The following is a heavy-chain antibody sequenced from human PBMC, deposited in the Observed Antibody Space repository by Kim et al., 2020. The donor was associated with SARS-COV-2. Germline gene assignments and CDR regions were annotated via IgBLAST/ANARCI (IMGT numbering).Heavy chain of an antibody. J-gene: IGHJ6*02. CDR1: GFTFSSYG. V-gene: IGHV3-33*01. D-gene: IGHD3-3*01. Sequence: GGSLRLSCAASGFTFSSYGMHWVRQAPGKGLEWVAVIWYDGSNKYYADSVKGRFTISRDNSKNTLYLQMNSLRAEDTAVYYCAREKRITIFGVVSYGMDVWGQGTTVTSSS. CDR3: AREKRITIFGVVSYGMDV. CDR2: IWYDGSNK.